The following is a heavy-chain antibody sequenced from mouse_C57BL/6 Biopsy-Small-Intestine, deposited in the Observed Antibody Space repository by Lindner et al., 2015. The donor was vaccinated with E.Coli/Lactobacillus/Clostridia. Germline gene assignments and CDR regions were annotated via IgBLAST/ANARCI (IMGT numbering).Heavy chain of an antibody. CDR2: IMPSSGAT. J-gene: IGHJ4*01. V-gene: IGHV1-84*02. Sequence: SVKVSCKTSGYTFTAYYIHWVRHAPGQGPEWMGWIMPSSGATNYAQKFRGRVTLTRDTSGSTAYMELSGLTSDDTAVYYCARDNLEIRIAAAGSWFEPWGQGTLVTVSS. CDR3: ARDNLEIRIAAAGSWFEP. CDR1: GYTFTAYY. D-gene: IGHD4-1*01.